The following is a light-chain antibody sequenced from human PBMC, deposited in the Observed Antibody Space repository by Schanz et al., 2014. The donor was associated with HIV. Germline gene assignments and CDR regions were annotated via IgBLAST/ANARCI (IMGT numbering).Light chain of an antibody. CDR2: GND. CDR3: ASWDDSLNGVV. CDR1: SPNIGSNS. J-gene: IGLJ3*02. Sequence: QSVVTQPPSASGTPGQRVTISCSGSSPNIGSNSVNWYHQVPGTAPKLLIYGNDQRPSGVPDRFSGSKSGTSASLAISGLQSEDEADYYCASWDDSLNGVVFRGGTKLTVL. V-gene: IGLV1-44*01.